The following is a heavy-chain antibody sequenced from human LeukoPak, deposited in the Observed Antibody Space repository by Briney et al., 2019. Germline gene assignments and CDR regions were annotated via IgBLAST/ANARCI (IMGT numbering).Heavy chain of an antibody. V-gene: IGHV1-18*01. CDR2: ISAKNGNT. J-gene: IGHJ4*02. Sequence: ASVKVSCKASGYTFTSYGITWVRQAPGQELEWMGWISAKNGNTKYVQKFQGRITMTTDTSTSTAYMELRSLRSDDTAVYYCARGAMTTVTTYLDYWGQGTLVTVSS. CDR3: ARGAMTTVTTYLDY. D-gene: IGHD4-11*01. CDR1: GYTFTSYG.